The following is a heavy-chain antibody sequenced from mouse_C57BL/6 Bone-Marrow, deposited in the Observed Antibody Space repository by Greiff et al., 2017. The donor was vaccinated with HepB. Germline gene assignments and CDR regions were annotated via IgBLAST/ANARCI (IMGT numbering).Heavy chain of an antibody. D-gene: IGHD2-3*01. CDR1: GYSITSGYY. CDR2: ISYDGSN. J-gene: IGHJ2*01. CDR3: ARDRSYDGYYDFDY. V-gene: IGHV3-6*01. Sequence: EVHLVESGPGLVKPSQSLSLTCSVTGYSITSGYYWNWIRQFPGNKLEWMGYISYDGSNNYNPSLKNRISITRDTSKNQFFLKLNSVTTEDTATYYCARDRSYDGYYDFDYWGQGTTLTVSS.